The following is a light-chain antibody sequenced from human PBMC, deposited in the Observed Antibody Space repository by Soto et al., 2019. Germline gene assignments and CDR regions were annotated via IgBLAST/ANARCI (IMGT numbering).Light chain of an antibody. CDR3: QQYDSAPWA. J-gene: IGKJ1*01. CDR1: QPVLSRSNNKNY. V-gene: IGKV4-1*01. CDR2: WAS. Sequence: DIVMTQSPDSLAVSLGERATINCKSSQPVLSRSNNKNYLSWYQQKPGQPPKLLISWASTRESGVPDRFSGSGSGTDFTLPISTLQAEDVAVYYCQQYDSAPWAFGQGTKVEIQ.